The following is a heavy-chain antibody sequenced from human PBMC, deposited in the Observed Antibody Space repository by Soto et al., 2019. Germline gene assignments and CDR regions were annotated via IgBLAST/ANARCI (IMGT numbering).Heavy chain of an antibody. CDR2: ISYDGSNK. V-gene: IGHV3-30-3*01. Sequence: PGGSLSLSCAASGFTFSSYAMHWVRQAPGKGLEWVAVISYDGSNKYYADSVKGRFTISRDNSKNTLYLQMNSLRAEDTAVYYCARDRNRYFDWFQPPDYWGQGTLVTVSS. D-gene: IGHD3-9*01. J-gene: IGHJ4*02. CDR1: GFTFSSYA. CDR3: ARDRNRYFDWFQPPDY.